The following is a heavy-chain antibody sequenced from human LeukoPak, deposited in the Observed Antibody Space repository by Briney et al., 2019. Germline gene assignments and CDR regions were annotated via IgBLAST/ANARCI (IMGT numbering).Heavy chain of an antibody. V-gene: IGHV1-18*04. CDR3: ARVTIFGVVIGDFDY. CDR1: GYRFTSYW. D-gene: IGHD3-3*01. CDR2: ISVNNGNT. J-gene: IGHJ4*02. Sequence: GESLMTSCHGSGYRFTSYWIGWVRPAPGQGLAWMGWISVNNGNTHYAQKLQGRGTMTTDTSTNTAYMELRSLRSDDTAVYYCARVTIFGVVIGDFDYWGQGTLVTVSS.